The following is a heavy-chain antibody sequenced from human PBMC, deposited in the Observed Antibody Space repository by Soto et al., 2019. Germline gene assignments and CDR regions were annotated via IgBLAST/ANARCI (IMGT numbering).Heavy chain of an antibody. CDR3: ARGYSSGWYAPNWFDP. CDR2: INHSGST. CDR1: GGSFSGYY. D-gene: IGHD6-19*01. Sequence: SETLSLTCAVYGGSFSGYYWSWIRQPPGKGLEWIGEINHSGSTNYNPSLKSRVTISVDTSKNQFSLKLSSVTAADTAVYYCARGYSSGWYAPNWFDPWGQGTPVTVSS. V-gene: IGHV4-34*01. J-gene: IGHJ5*02.